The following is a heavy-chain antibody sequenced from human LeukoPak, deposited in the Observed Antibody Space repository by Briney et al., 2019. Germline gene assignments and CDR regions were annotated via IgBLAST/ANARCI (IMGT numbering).Heavy chain of an antibody. CDR1: GFIFNIYA. J-gene: IGHJ4*02. CDR3: AREQDSRGFFDY. D-gene: IGHD3-10*01. V-gene: IGHV3-23*01. Sequence: GGSLRLSCAASGFIFNIYAMSWVRQAPGKGLEWVSAISGSGGGTYYADSVKGRFTISRDNSKNTLYLQMNSLRAEDTAVYYCAREQDSRGFFDYWGQGTLVTVSS. CDR2: ISGSGGGT.